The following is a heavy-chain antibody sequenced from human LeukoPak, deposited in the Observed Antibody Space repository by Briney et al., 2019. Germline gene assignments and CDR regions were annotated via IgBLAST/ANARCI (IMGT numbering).Heavy chain of an antibody. CDR1: GYTFTSYY. D-gene: IGHD4-11*01. CDR3: ARDPSLEVTPSYYYYMDV. J-gene: IGHJ6*03. CDR2: INPSGGST. V-gene: IGHV1-46*01. Sequence: ASVKVSCKASGYTFTSYYMHWVRQAPGQGLEWMGIINPSGGSTSYAQKFQGRVTMTRDMSTSTVYMELSSLRSEDTAVYYCARDPSLEVTPSYYYYMDVWGKGTTVTVSS.